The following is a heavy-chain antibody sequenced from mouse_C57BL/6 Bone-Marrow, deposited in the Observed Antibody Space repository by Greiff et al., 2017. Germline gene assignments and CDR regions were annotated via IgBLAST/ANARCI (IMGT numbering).Heavy chain of an antibody. Sequence: VQLQEPGAELVIPGASVKLSCKASGYTFTEYTIHWVKQRSGQGLEWIGWFYPGGGSIKYNEKFKDKATLTADKSSSTAYMELSRLTSEDSAVYFCAKHERSQCWCDYWGQGTTLTVSS. CDR2: FYPGGGSI. J-gene: IGHJ2*01. D-gene: IGHD6-1*01. CDR3: AKHERSQCWCDY. CDR1: GYTFTEYT. V-gene: IGHV1-62-2*01.